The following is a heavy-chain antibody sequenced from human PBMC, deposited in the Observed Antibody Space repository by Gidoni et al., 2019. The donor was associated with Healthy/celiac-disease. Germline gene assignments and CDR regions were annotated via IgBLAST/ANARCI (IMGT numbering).Heavy chain of an antibody. V-gene: IGHV4-38-2*02. CDR1: GYSISSGYY. CDR2: IYHSGST. CDR3: ARVLDGHPLFQH. J-gene: IGHJ1*01. Sequence: QVQLQESGPGLVKPSETLSLTCTVSGYSISSGYYWGWIRQPPGKGLEWIGSIYHSGSTSYNPSLKSRVTISVDTSKNQFSLKLSSVTAADTAVYYCARVLDGHPLFQHWGQGTLVTVSS. D-gene: IGHD2-15*01.